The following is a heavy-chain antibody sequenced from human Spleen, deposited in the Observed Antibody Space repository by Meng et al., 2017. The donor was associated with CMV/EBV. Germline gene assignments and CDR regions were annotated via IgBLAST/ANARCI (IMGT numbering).Heavy chain of an antibody. CDR1: GFTFSTYW. D-gene: IGHD2-15*01. V-gene: IGHV3-74*01. J-gene: IGHJ6*02. CDR3: ARDGKYCSSGTCDYYVMDV. Sequence: LTCAASGFTFSTYWMHWVRQAPGKGLVWVSRISGDGTTTTYADSVRGRFTISRDNAKNTLYLQMDSLRAGDTAVYYCARDGKYCSSGTCDYYVMDVWGQGTTVTVSS. CDR2: ISGDGTTT.